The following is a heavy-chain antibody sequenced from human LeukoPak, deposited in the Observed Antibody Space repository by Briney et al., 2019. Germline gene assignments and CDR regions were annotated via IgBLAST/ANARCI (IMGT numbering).Heavy chain of an antibody. CDR3: ARDRGYSSSWYISYGWFDP. Sequence: PSETLSLTCAVYGGSFSGFYWSWIRQPPGKGLEWIGDINHSGGTNYIPSLKSRVTISVDTSKNQFSLKLSSVTAADTAVYYCARDRGYSSSWYISYGWFDPWGQGALVTVSS. CDR2: INHSGGT. D-gene: IGHD6-13*01. V-gene: IGHV4-34*01. J-gene: IGHJ5*02. CDR1: GGSFSGFY.